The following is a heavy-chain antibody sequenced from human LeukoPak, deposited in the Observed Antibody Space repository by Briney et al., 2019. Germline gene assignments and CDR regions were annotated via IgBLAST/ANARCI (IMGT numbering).Heavy chain of an antibody. CDR1: GFTFSSYA. D-gene: IGHD6-19*01. V-gene: IGHV3-23*01. J-gene: IGHJ6*02. CDR2: IRGSGGST. CDR3: AKALLGYSSGWVGNRYYYYGMDV. Sequence: GGSLRLSCAASGFTFSSYAMSWVRQAPGKGLEWVSAIRGSGGSTYYADSVKGRFTISRDNSKNTLYLQMNSLRAEDTAVYYCAKALLGYSSGWVGNRYYYYGMDVWGQGTTVTVSS.